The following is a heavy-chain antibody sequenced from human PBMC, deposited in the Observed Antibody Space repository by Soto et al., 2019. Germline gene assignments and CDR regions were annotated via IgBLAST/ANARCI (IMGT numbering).Heavy chain of an antibody. Sequence: EVQLLGSGGGLVQPGGSLRLSCAASGFTFSSYSMSWVRQAPGKGLEWVSAISGSGGTSYYADSVKGRFTISRDNSKNTVYLQMNSLRAEDTAVYFCANAYCSSTSCRAEYLQHWGQGTLVTVSS. CDR3: ANAYCSSTSCRAEYLQH. D-gene: IGHD2-2*01. CDR2: ISGSGGTS. J-gene: IGHJ1*01. V-gene: IGHV3-23*01. CDR1: GFTFSSYS.